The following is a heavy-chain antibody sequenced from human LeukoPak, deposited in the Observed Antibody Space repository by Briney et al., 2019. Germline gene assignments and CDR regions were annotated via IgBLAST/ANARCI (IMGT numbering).Heavy chain of an antibody. CDR1: GFTFSSYA. D-gene: IGHD6-13*01. CDR3: AKDFLEAAAAPTTYDY. V-gene: IGHV3-23*01. CDR2: ISGSGGST. Sequence: GGSLRLSCAASGFTFSSYAMSWVRQAPGKGLEWVSAISGSGGSTYYADSVKGRFTISRDNSKNTLYLQMNSLRAEDTAVYYCAKDFLEAAAAPTTYDYWGQGTLVTVSS. J-gene: IGHJ4*02.